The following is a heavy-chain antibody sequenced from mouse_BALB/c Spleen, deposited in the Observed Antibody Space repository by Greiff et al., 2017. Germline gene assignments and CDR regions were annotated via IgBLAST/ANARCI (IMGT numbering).Heavy chain of an antibody. J-gene: IGHJ1*01. D-gene: IGHD4-1*02. Sequence: VNVVESGPGLVAPSQSLSITCTVSGFSLTSYGVHWVRQPPGKGLEWLGVIWAGGSTNYNSALMSRLSISKDNSKSQVFLKMNSLQTDDTAMYYCAAQLGRGYFDVWGAGTTVTVSS. CDR3: AAQLGRGYFDV. CDR2: IWAGGST. CDR1: GFSLTSYG. V-gene: IGHV2-9*02.